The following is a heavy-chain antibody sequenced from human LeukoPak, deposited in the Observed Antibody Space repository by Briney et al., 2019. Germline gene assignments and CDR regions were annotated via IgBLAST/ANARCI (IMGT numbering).Heavy chain of an antibody. Sequence: GGSLRLSCAASGFTFSSYGMNWVRQAPGKGLEWVSYIRSSSSTIYYADSVKGRFTISRDNAKNSLYLQMNSLRAEDTAVYYCARDGGYDYDAFDIWGQGTMVTVSS. CDR1: GFTFSSYG. D-gene: IGHD5-12*01. CDR2: IRSSSSTI. V-gene: IGHV3-48*04. CDR3: ARDGGYDYDAFDI. J-gene: IGHJ3*02.